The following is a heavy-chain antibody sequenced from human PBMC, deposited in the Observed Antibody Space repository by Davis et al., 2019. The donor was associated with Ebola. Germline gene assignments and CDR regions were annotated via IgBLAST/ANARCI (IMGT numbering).Heavy chain of an antibody. CDR2: IRSDGSNK. J-gene: IGHJ6*02. CDR3: AKAHHWKPKTYYYGMDV. Sequence: PSGSLSLSCAASGFTLNSHGTDWVRQAPGKGVGWVGFIRSDGSNKYYADSVKGRFTISTDNSKNTLYLQMNSLRAEDTAVYYCAKAHHWKPKTYYYGMDVWGQGTTVTVSS. CDR1: GFTLNSHG. V-gene: IGHV3-30*02. D-gene: IGHD1-1*01.